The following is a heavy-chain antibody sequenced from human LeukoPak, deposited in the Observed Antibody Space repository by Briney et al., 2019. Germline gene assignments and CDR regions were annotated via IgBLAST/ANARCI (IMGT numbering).Heavy chain of an antibody. J-gene: IGHJ4*02. CDR3: AKVSFLGVVVVAATLDY. V-gene: IGHV3-23*01. CDR2: ISGSGGST. D-gene: IGHD2-15*01. CDR1: GFTFSSYA. Sequence: GGSLRLSCAASGFTFSSYAISWVRQAPGKGLEWVSAISGSGGSTYYADSVKGRFTISRDNSKNTLYLQMNSLRAEDTAVYYCAKVSFLGVVVVAATLDYWGQGNLVTVSS.